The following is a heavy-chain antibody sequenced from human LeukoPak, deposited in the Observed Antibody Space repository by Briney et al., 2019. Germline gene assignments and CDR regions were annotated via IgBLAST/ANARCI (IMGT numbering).Heavy chain of an antibody. CDR1: GYTFTGYY. CDR3: ARERCSSTSCLNWFDP. Sequence: ASVKVSCKASGYTFTGYYMHRVRQAPGQGLEWMGWINPNSGGTNYAQKFQGRVTMTRDTSISTAYMELSRLRSDDTAVYYCARERCSSTSCLNWFDPWGQGTLVTVSS. D-gene: IGHD2-2*01. CDR2: INPNSGGT. V-gene: IGHV1-2*02. J-gene: IGHJ5*02.